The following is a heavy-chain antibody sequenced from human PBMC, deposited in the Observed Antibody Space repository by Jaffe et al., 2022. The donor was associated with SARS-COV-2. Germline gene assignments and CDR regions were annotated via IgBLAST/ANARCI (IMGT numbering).Heavy chain of an antibody. CDR2: IYYSGST. CDR1: GGSISSGGYY. D-gene: IGHD2-2*01. J-gene: IGHJ6*02. Sequence: QVQLQESGPGLVKPSQTLSLTCTVSGGSISSGGYYWSWIRQHPGKGLEWIGYIYYSGSTYYNPSLKSRVTISVDTSKNQFSLKLSSVTAADTAVYYCARDGGYCSSTSCLRDYGMDVWGQGTTVTVSS. V-gene: IGHV4-31*03. CDR3: ARDGGYCSSTSCLRDYGMDV.